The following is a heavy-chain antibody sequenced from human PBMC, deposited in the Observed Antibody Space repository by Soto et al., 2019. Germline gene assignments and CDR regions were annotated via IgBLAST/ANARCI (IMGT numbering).Heavy chain of an antibody. V-gene: IGHV3-53*01. CDR2: IYSGGST. CDR3: AREARGYDFWSGYYFDY. Sequence: GGSLRLSCAASGFTVSSNYMSWVRQAPGKGLEWVSVIYSGGSTYYADSVKGRFTISRDNSKNTLYLQMNSLRAEDTAVYYCAREARGYDFWSGYYFDYWGQGTLVTVSS. J-gene: IGHJ4*02. D-gene: IGHD3-3*01. CDR1: GFTVSSNY.